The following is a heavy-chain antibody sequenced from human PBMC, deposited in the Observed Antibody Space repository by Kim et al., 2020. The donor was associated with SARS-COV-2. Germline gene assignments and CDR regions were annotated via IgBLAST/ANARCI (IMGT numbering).Heavy chain of an antibody. CDR1: GFTFSSYG. J-gene: IGHJ4*02. V-gene: IGHV3-30*18. CDR3: AKMEATARGEGSTLDY. CDR2: ISYDGSNK. D-gene: IGHD3-10*01. Sequence: GGSLRLSCAASGFTFSSYGMNWVRQAPGKGLEWVAVISYDGSNKYYADSVKGRFTISRDNSKNTLYLQMNSLRAEDTAVYYCAKMEATARGEGSTLDYWGQGTLVTVSS.